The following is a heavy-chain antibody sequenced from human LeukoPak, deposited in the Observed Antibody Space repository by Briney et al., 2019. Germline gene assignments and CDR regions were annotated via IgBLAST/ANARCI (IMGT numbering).Heavy chain of an antibody. CDR1: GFTFSNYW. CDR3: ARGEAYDV. J-gene: IGHJ4*02. V-gene: IGHV3-53*01. D-gene: IGHD3-16*01. Sequence: GGSLRLSCATSGFTFSNYWMHWVRQAPGKGLEWVSVIYSGGSTYYADSVKGRFTISRDNSKNTLYLQMNSLRAEDTAVYYCARGEAYDVWGQGTLVTVSS. CDR2: IYSGGST.